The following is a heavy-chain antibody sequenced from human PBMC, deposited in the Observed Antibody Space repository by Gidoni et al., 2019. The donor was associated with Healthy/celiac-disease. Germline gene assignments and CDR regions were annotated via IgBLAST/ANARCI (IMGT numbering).Heavy chain of an antibody. CDR2: SSSSSSYI. V-gene: IGHV3-21*01. CDR1: GFTFSSYS. Sequence: EVQLVESGGGLVKPGGSLRLSCAASGFTFSSYSRNWVRQAPVKGLAWGSDSSSSSSYIDYADSVKGRFNIARDNAKNTLYLQMNRLRDEDTAVYYCARWRPVTTAYYGMDVWGQGTTVTVSS. CDR3: ARWRPVTTAYYGMDV. J-gene: IGHJ6*02. D-gene: IGHD4-17*01.